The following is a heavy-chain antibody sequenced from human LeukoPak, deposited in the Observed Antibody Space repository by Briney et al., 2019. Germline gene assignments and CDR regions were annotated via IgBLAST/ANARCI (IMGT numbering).Heavy chain of an antibody. Sequence: GGSLRLSCAASGFTFDDYGMSWVRHAPGKGLEWVAYIQYDGSNQQYADSVKGRFIISRDRSKNIPYLQMNSLRAEDTAVYYCAKDRCSNGIGCLYYYMDVWGKGTTVTISS. CDR1: GFTFDDYG. V-gene: IGHV3-30*02. J-gene: IGHJ6*03. CDR3: AKDRCSNGIGCLYYYMDV. D-gene: IGHD2-8*01. CDR2: IQYDGSNQ.